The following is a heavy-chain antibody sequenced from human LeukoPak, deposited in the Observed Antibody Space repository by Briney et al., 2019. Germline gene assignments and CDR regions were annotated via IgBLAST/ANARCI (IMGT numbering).Heavy chain of an antibody. CDR2: IIPIFGTA. CDR3: ARVIAAAGTPDYYYGMDV. Sequence: ASVKVSCKASGGTFSSCAISWVRQAPGQGLEWMGGIIPIFGTANYAQKFQGRATITADKSTSTAYMELSSLRSEDTAVYYCARVIAAAGTPDYYYGMDVWGKGTTVTVSS. V-gene: IGHV1-69*06. CDR1: GGTFSSCA. D-gene: IGHD6-13*01. J-gene: IGHJ6*04.